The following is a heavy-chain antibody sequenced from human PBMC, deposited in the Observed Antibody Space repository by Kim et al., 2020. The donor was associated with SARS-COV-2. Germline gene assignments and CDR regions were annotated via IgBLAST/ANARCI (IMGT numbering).Heavy chain of an antibody. J-gene: IGHJ3*02. CDR3: ARAGALTGGDYTQDAFDI. D-gene: IGHD2-21*02. V-gene: IGHV3-48*03. Sequence: GRFTISRDNAKNSLYLQMNSLRAEDTAVYYCARAGALTGGDYTQDAFDIWGQGTMVTVSS.